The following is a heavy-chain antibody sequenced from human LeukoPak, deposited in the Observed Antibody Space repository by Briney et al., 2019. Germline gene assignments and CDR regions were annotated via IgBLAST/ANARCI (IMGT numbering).Heavy chain of an antibody. V-gene: IGHV4-59*08. J-gene: IGHJ4*02. CDR1: GGSISSYY. CDR2: IYYSGST. Sequence: KASETLSLTCTVSGGSISSYYWSWIRQPPGKGLEWIGYIYYSGSTNYNPSLKSRVTISVDTSKNQFSLKLSSVTAADTAVYYCAGTTVTNPYYFDYWGQGTLATVSS. CDR3: AGTTVTNPYYFDY. D-gene: IGHD4-17*01.